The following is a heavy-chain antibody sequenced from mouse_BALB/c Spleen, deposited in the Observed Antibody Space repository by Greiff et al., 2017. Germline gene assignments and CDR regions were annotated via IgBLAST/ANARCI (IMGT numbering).Heavy chain of an antibody. CDR2: ISYDGSN. Sequence: EVKLVESGPGLVKPSQSLSLTCSVTGYSITSGYYWNWIRQFPGNKLEWMGYISYDGSNNYNPSLKNRISITRDTSKNQFFLKLNSVTTEDTATYYCARVTYGNYFDYWGQGTTLTVSS. V-gene: IGHV3-6*02. D-gene: IGHD2-10*02. J-gene: IGHJ2*01. CDR3: ARVTYGNYFDY. CDR1: GYSITSGYY.